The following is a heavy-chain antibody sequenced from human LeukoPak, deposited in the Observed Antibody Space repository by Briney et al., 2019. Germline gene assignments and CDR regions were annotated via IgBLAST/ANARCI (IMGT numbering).Heavy chain of an antibody. CDR1: GYTFTSYG. Sequence: ASVKLSCKASGYTFTSYGISWVRQAPGQGLEWMGWISAYNGNTNYAQKLQGRVTMTTDTSTSTAYMELRSLRSDDTAVYYCARDSTSMVGFYYYGMDVWGQGTTVTVSS. D-gene: IGHD2-8*01. J-gene: IGHJ6*02. V-gene: IGHV1-18*01. CDR3: ARDSTSMVGFYYYGMDV. CDR2: ISAYNGNT.